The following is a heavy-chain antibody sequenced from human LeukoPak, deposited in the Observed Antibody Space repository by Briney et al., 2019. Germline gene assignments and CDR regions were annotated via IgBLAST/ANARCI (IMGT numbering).Heavy chain of an antibody. J-gene: IGHJ6*03. CDR1: GFTFSSYS. V-gene: IGHV3-21*01. D-gene: IGHD2-2*01. CDR3: ARDPSPRTSYYYYYMDV. CDR2: ISSFSGYI. Sequence: GGSLRLSCAASGFTFSSYSMNWVRQAPGKGLEWVSSISSFSGYIYYADSVKGRFTISRDNAKNSLHLQMNSLRVEDTAVYYCARDPSPRTSYYYYYMDVWSKGTTVTVSS.